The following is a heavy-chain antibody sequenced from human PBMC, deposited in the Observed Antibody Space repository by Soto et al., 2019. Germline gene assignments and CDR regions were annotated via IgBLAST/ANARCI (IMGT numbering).Heavy chain of an antibody. V-gene: IGHV3-48*02. Sequence: EVQLVESGGGLVQPGGSLRLSCAASGFIFTSYSMNWVRQAPGKGLEWLSYIRIDSNHIGYADSVRGRFTISSDIAKNSLYLQMNSLRDEDTAVYHCARDLSYAFDYWGQGTLVTVSS. J-gene: IGHJ4*02. D-gene: IGHD1-26*01. CDR2: IRIDSNHI. CDR3: ARDLSYAFDY. CDR1: GFIFTSYS.